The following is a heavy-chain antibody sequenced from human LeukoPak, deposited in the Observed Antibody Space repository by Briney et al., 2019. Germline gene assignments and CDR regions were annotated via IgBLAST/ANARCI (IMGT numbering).Heavy chain of an antibody. CDR2: IYTSGST. CDR1: GGSISSYY. Sequence: PSETLSLTCTVSGGSISSYYWRWIRQPAGKGLEWIGRIYTSGSTNYNPSLKSRVTMSVDTYKNQLPLKLCSVTAADTAVYYCGRVGRGGETAAGIGNAFDIWGQRTMVTVSS. CDR3: GRVGRGGETAAGIGNAFDI. V-gene: IGHV4-4*07. J-gene: IGHJ3*02. D-gene: IGHD6-13*01.